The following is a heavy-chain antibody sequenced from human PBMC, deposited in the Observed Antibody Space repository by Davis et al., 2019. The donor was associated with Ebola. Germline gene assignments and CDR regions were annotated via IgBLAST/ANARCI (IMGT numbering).Heavy chain of an antibody. J-gene: IGHJ5*02. CDR1: GYTFTTYD. Sequence: ASVKVSCKASGYTFTTYDINWVRQATGQGLEWMGWMYPSSGNTGYAQKFQGRVTMTRNTSITTAYMELSGLNFDDTAVYYCTRGIARRQLGSWFDPWGQGTPVTVSS. CDR2: MYPSSGNT. CDR3: TRGIARRQLGSWFDP. D-gene: IGHD6-6*01. V-gene: IGHV1-8*01.